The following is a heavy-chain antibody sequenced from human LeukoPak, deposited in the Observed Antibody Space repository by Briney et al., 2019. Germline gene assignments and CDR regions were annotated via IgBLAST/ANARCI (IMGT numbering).Heavy chain of an antibody. D-gene: IGHD4-17*01. CDR2: IKGKTDGGTT. J-gene: IGHJ4*02. Sequence: KPGGSLRLSCAASGFTFSNAWMSWVRQAPGKGLEWVGRIKGKTDGGTTDYAAPVKGRFTISRDDSKNTLYLQMNSLKTEDTAVYYCTTAFTDGDYWFDYWGQGTLVTVSS. V-gene: IGHV3-15*01. CDR1: GFTFSNAW. CDR3: TTAFTDGDYWFDY.